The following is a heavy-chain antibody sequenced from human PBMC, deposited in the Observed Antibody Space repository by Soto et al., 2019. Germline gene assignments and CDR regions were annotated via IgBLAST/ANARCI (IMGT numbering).Heavy chain of an antibody. V-gene: IGHV1-69*13. Sequence: GASVKVSCKASGGTFSSYAISWVRQAPGQGLEWMGGIIPIFGTANYAQKFQGRVTITADESTSTAYMELSSLRSEDTAVYYCARMGSYYGDYESPGGNWGQGTLVTVSS. D-gene: IGHD4-17*01. J-gene: IGHJ4*02. CDR1: GGTFSSYA. CDR2: IIPIFGTA. CDR3: ARMGSYYGDYESPGGN.